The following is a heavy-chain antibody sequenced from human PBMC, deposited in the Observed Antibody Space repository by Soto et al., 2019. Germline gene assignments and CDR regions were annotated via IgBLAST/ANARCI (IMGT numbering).Heavy chain of an antibody. J-gene: IGHJ4*02. CDR3: AKDRGRYCSGGSCLLFDV. CDR2: ISYDGNYK. CDR1: DFTFSDYV. D-gene: IGHD2-15*01. V-gene: IGHV3-30*18. Sequence: QVQLVESGGGVVQPGRSLRLSCAASDFTFSDYVMHWVRQVPGKGLEWVARISYDGNYKSYADPVKGRFTISRDTSKNPLYLQMNSLKAEDTAVYYCAKDRGRYCSGGSCLLFDVWGQGTLVTVSS.